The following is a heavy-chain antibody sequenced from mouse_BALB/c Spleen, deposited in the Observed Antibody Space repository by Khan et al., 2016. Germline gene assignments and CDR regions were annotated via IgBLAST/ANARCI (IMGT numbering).Heavy chain of an antibody. CDR2: INTYNGEP. J-gene: IGHJ4*01. CDR1: GYTLTNYG. CDR3: ARKPPLQPDDYAMDY. Sequence: QIQLVQSGPELKKPGETVKISCKASGYTLTNYGMNWVKQAPGKGLKWMGWINTYNGEPTYADDFKGRFDFSLETSANTAYLQINNPKNEDTATXFCARKPPLQPDDYAMDYWGQGTSVTVSS. V-gene: IGHV9-3-1*01. D-gene: IGHD6-1*01.